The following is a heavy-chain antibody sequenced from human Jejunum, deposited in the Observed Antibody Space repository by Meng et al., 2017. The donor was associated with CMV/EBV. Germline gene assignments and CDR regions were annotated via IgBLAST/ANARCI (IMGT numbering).Heavy chain of an antibody. D-gene: IGHD3-22*01. CDR2: IYSSGRT. V-gene: IGHV4-4*07. Sequence: VMLQEMCPVLTKHSVPFYLTCSVSSGYLSSCYWTWIRQPDGVGMEWIGSIYSSGRTNSTPSLKSRLTMSVETSKKKFSLKLSSVTAADTALYYCARERPGGCYYPGFDYWGQGILVTVSS. CDR3: ARERPGGCYYPGFDY. J-gene: IGHJ4*02. CDR1: SGYLSSCY.